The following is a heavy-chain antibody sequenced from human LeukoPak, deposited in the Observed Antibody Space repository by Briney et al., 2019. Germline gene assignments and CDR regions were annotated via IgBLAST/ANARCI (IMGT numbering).Heavy chain of an antibody. J-gene: IGHJ5*02. CDR3: AKGSGNYPRWFAP. Sequence: PGGSLRLSCAASGFTFSSYAMSWVRQAPGKGLEWVSGISGSGGSTYYADSVKGRFIISRDNSKNTLYLQMNSLRAEDTAVYYCAKGSGNYPRWFAPWGQGTQVTVSS. V-gene: IGHV3-23*01. CDR2: ISGSGGST. D-gene: IGHD1-26*01. CDR1: GFTFSSYA.